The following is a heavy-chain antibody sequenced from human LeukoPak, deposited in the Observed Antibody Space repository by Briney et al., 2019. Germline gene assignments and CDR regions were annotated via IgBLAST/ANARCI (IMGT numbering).Heavy chain of an antibody. CDR2: IYHSGST. D-gene: IGHD5-18*01. CDR1: GGSISSGGYS. J-gene: IGHJ3*02. Sequence: SETLSLTCAVSGGSISSGGYSWSWIRQPPGKGLEWIGYIYHSGSTYYNPSLKSRVTISVDTSKNQFSLKLSSVTAADTAVYYCARERVLGDTAMLDAFDIWGQGTMVTVSS. CDR3: ARERVLGDTAMLDAFDI. V-gene: IGHV4-30-2*01.